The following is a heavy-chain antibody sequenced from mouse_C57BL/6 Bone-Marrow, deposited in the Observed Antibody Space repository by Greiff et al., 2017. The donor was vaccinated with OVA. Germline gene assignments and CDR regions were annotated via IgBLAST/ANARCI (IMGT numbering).Heavy chain of an antibody. CDR1: GYTFTSYT. D-gene: IGHD1-1*01. CDR2: INPSSGYT. J-gene: IGHJ1*03. Sequence: VQLQQSGAELARPGASVKMSCKASGYTFTSYTMHWVKQRPGQGLEWIGYINPSSGYTKYNQKFKDKATLTADKSSSTAYMQLSSLTSEDSAVYYCARGHYGSSYWYFDVWGKGTTVTVSS. CDR3: ARGHYGSSYWYFDV. V-gene: IGHV1-4*01.